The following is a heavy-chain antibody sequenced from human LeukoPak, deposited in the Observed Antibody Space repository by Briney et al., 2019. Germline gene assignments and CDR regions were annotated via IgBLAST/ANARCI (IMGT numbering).Heavy chain of an antibody. CDR3: AKGIVGATMPFDY. J-gene: IGHJ4*02. Sequence: GGSMRLSCAASGFIFSSYGMQWVHQAPGKGLEWVAVIWYDGSNKYYADCVKGRFTISRDNSKNTLYLQMNTLKAEDRAVYYCAKGIVGATMPFDYWGQGTLVTVSS. CDR2: IWYDGSNK. D-gene: IGHD1-26*01. V-gene: IGHV3-33*06. CDR1: GFIFSSYG.